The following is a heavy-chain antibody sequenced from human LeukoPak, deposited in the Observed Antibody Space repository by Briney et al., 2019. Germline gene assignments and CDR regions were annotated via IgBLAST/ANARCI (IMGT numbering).Heavy chain of an antibody. V-gene: IGHV3-23*01. CDR2: ITNSGATT. CDR3: AKDRDAVTARGFDY. CDR1: GFTFSSYA. D-gene: IGHD2-21*02. Sequence: GGSLRLSCAASGFTFSSYAMSWVRQAPGRGLEWVSAITNSGATTYYADSVKGRFTLSRDNSKNTLYLQMNSLRVEDTAVYYCAKDRDAVTARGFDYWGQGTLLTVSS. J-gene: IGHJ4*02.